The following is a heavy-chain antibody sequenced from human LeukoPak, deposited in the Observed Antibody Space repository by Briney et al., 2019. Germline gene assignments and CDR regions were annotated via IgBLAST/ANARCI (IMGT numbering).Heavy chain of an antibody. CDR3: ARRVYYYDSSDYYYSVYAFDI. CDR2: IYHSGST. D-gene: IGHD3-22*01. CDR1: GYSISSGYY. Sequence: KPSETLSLTCAVSGYSISSGYYWGWIRQPPGKGLEWIGSIYHSGSTYYNPSLKSRVTISVDTSKNQFSLKLSSVTAADTAVYYCARRVYYYDSSDYYYSVYAFDIWGQGTMVSVSS. V-gene: IGHV4-38-2*01. J-gene: IGHJ3*02.